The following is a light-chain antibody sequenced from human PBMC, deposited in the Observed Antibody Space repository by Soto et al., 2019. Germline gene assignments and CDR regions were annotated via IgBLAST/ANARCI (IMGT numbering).Light chain of an antibody. V-gene: IGKV4-1*01. Sequence: DIVMTQSPDSLAVSLGERVTIHCKSSQSVLYSSNNRNYFAWYQQKPGQPPKLLIYWASTRESGVPDRFSGSGSGTDFTLTISGLQAADVAVYYCQQYYISPFTFGQGTKLEI. CDR3: QQYYISPFT. CDR1: QSVLYSSNNRNY. CDR2: WAS. J-gene: IGKJ2*01.